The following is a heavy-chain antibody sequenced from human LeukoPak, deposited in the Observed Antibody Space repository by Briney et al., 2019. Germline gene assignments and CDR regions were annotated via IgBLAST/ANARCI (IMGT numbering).Heavy chain of an antibody. CDR3: ATEGDSSGYYYFDY. D-gene: IGHD3-22*01. Sequence: SQTLSLTCTVSGGSISSGSYYWSWIRQPAGKGLEWIGRIYTSGSTNYNPSLKSRVTISVDTSKNQFSLKLSSVTAADTAVYYCATEGDSSGYYYFDYWGQGTLVTVSS. V-gene: IGHV4-61*02. CDR1: GGSISSGSYY. CDR2: IYTSGST. J-gene: IGHJ4*02.